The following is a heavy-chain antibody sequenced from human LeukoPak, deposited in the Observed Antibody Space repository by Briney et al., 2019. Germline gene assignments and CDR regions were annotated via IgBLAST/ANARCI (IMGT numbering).Heavy chain of an antibody. CDR1: GGSISSTRYY. D-gene: IGHD2-21*02. CDR2: MYYSGST. V-gene: IGHV4-39*01. Sequence: PSETLSLTCTVSGGSISSTRYYWGWIRQPPGKGLEWIGSMYYSGSTYYNPSLKSRVTISVDRSKNQFSLKLSSVTAADTAVYYCARQTLTDDIDYWGQGTLVTVSS. CDR3: ARQTLTDDIDY. J-gene: IGHJ4*02.